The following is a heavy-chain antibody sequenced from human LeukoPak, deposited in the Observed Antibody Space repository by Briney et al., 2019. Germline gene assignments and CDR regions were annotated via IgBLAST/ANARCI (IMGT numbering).Heavy chain of an antibody. CDR3: ARDQRSSPNVLDN. CDR1: GGSISRGGYY. Sequence: SQTLSLTCTVSGGSISRGGYYWSWIRQHPGKGLEWIGYIYYSGSTYYNPSLKSRLTISVDTAKNLFSLKLSSVTAAETAVYYCARDQRSSPNVLDNWGQGTLVTVSS. D-gene: IGHD6-25*01. CDR2: IYYSGST. J-gene: IGHJ4*02. V-gene: IGHV4-31*03.